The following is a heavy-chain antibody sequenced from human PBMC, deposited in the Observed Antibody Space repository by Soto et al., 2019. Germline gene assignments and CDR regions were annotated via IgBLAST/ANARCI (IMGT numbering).Heavy chain of an antibody. J-gene: IGHJ4*02. V-gene: IGHV1-18*01. CDR3: ARDQTGLWFGDTRFEY. D-gene: IGHD3-10*01. CDR2: ISAYNGNT. CDR1: GYTFTSYG. Sequence: ASVKVSCKASGYTFTSYGISCVRQAPGQGLEWMGWISAYNGNTNYAQKLQGRVTMTTDTSTSTAYMELRSLRSDDTAVYYCARDQTGLWFGDTRFEYWGQGTLVTVSS.